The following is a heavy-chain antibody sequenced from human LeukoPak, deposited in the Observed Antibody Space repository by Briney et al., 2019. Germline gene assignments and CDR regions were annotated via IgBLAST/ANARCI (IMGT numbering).Heavy chain of an antibody. Sequence: SETPSLTCAVYGGSFSGYYWSWIRQPPGKGREWMGEINHSVSSYSNPSLNSRVTISVDTSKNQFSLKLSSVTAADTAVYYCARPSYYYGSGSYYKGRYYFDYWGQGTLVTVSS. CDR3: ARPSYYYGSGSYYKGRYYFDY. CDR1: GGSFSGYY. J-gene: IGHJ4*02. CDR2: INHSVSS. D-gene: IGHD3-10*01. V-gene: IGHV4-34*01.